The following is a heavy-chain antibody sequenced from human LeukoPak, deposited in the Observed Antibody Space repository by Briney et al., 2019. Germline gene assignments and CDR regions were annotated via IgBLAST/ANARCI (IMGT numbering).Heavy chain of an antibody. CDR3: ASGGAILTGFDY. CDR2: ISSSSSYI. Sequence: PGGSLRLSCAASGFTFSSYSMNWVRQAPGKGLEWVSSISSSSSYIYYADSAKGRFTISRDNAKNSLYLQMNSLRAEDTAVYYCASGGAILTGFDYWGQGTLVTVSS. J-gene: IGHJ4*02. D-gene: IGHD3-9*01. CDR1: GFTFSSYS. V-gene: IGHV3-21*01.